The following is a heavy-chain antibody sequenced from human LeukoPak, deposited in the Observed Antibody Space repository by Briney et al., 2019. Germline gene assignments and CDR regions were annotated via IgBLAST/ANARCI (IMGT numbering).Heavy chain of an antibody. CDR2: INHSGST. V-gene: IGHV4-34*01. Sequence: SETLSLTCAVYGGSFSGYYWSWIRQPPGKGLEWIGEINHSGSTNYNPSLKSRVTISVDTSKNQFSLKLSSVTAADTAVYYCARRPDDWFDPWGQGPWSPSPQ. CDR1: GGSFSGYY. CDR3: ARRPDDWFDP. J-gene: IGHJ5*02.